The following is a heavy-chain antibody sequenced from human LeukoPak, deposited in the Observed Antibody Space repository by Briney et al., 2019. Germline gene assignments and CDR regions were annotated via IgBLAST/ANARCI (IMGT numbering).Heavy chain of an antibody. D-gene: IGHD6-6*01. V-gene: IGHV3-9*01. CDR2: ISWNSGSI. Sequence: GGSLRLSCAASGFTFDDYAMHWVRQAPGKGLEWVSGISWNSGSIGYADSVKGRFTISRDNAKNSLYLQMNSLRAEDTAVYYCARDRGVGSSVNLSYWGQGTLVTVSS. CDR1: GFTFDDYA. CDR3: ARDRGVGSSVNLSY. J-gene: IGHJ4*02.